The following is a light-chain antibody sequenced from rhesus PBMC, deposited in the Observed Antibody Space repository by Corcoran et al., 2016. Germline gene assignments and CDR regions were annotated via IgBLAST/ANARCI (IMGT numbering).Light chain of an antibody. CDR3: QQYSSSPRT. CDR2: KAS. CDR1: QSISSW. J-gene: IGKJ1*01. V-gene: IGKV1-22*01. Sequence: DIQMTQSPSSLSASVGDTVTITCRASQSISSWLAWYQQKPRKAPKLLIYKASTLQSGVPSRFSGSGSGTDFILTISSLQSEDFATYYCQQYSSSPRTFGQGTKVEIK.